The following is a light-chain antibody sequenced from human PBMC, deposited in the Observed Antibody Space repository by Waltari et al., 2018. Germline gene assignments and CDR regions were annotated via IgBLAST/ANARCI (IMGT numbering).Light chain of an antibody. J-gene: IGLJ3*02. CDR2: AAG. CDR1: NIGSAS. V-gene: IGLV3-21*02. CDR3: QLWDSSIDQWV. Sequence: HILTQPPSVSVAPGQTATITCGGTNIGSASVHWYQQKPGQAPVGVVSAAGARPSGIPERVFDSRSGNTATLTLIRVEAGDEADFYCQLWDSSIDQWVFGGGTKLTVL.